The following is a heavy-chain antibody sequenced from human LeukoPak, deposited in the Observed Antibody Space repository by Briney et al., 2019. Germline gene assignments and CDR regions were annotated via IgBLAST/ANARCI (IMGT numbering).Heavy chain of an antibody. CDR2: IYYSGST. Sequence: SETLSLTCTVSGGSISSGGYYWSWIRQHPGKSLEWIGYIYYSGSTYYNPSLKSRVTISVDTSKNQFSLKLSSVTAADTAVYYCARSPGYDFWPYYYYGMDVWGQGTTVTVSS. CDR3: ARSPGYDFWPYYYYGMDV. V-gene: IGHV4-31*03. D-gene: IGHD3-3*01. J-gene: IGHJ6*02. CDR1: GGSISSGGYY.